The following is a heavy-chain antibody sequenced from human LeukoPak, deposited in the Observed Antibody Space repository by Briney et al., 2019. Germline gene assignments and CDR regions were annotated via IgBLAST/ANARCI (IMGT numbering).Heavy chain of an antibody. CDR1: AFTFSNYG. J-gene: IGHJ4*02. V-gene: IGHV3-30*18. CDR2: VSYDGSNK. D-gene: IGHD3-9*01. Sequence: GGSLRLSCAASAFTFSNYGMHWVRQAPGKGLDWVAVVSYDGSNKYYADSVKGRFTISRDNSKNTLYLQMNSLRAEDTAVYYCAKDRYRHYDILTGYSDYWGQGTLVTVSS. CDR3: AKDRYRHYDILTGYSDY.